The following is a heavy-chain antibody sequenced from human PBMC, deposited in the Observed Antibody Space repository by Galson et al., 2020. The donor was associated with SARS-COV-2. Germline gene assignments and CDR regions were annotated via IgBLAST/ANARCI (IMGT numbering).Heavy chain of an antibody. D-gene: IGHD2-2*01. CDR3: TTAGNNIVVVPAAQYYYYYGMDV. CDR1: GFTFSNAW. J-gene: IGHJ6*02. CDR2: IKSKTDGGTT. Sequence: GGSLRLSCAASGFTFSNAWMSWVRQAPGKGLEWVGRIKSKTDGGTTDYAAPVKGRFTISRDDSKNTLYLQMNSLKTEDTAVYYCTTAGNNIVVVPAAQYYYYYGMDVWGQGTTVTVSS. V-gene: IGHV3-15*01.